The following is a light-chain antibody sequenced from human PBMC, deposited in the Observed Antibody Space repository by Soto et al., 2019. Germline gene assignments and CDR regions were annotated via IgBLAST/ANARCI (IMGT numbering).Light chain of an antibody. V-gene: IGKV1-9*01. CDR1: QGISNS. Sequence: DIQLTQSPCFLSASVVDRVTITCRASQGISNSLAWYQQKLGKAPNLLIYAASTLQSGVPSRFSGSGSGTEFTLTISSLQPEDFATYYCQKLNSYPRTFGQGTKGDIK. CDR2: AAS. CDR3: QKLNSYPRT. J-gene: IGKJ1*01.